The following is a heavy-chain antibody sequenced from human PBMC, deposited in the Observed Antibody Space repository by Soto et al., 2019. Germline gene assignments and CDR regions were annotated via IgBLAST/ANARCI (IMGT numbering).Heavy chain of an antibody. CDR3: ARALSPPDSAAYYYGMDV. CDR1: GFTFRRFA. CDR2: ISGRGGSS. D-gene: IGHD6-13*01. J-gene: IGHJ6*02. Sequence: EAQLLESGGGLVQPGGSLRLSCAASGFTFRRFAMSWVRQFPGKGPEWVSSISGRGGSSYLADSVKGRFTVSRDNYESTLSLVMTSLGTEDTGLYYCARALSPPDSAAYYYGMDVWGQGTTVIVSS. V-gene: IGHV3-23*01.